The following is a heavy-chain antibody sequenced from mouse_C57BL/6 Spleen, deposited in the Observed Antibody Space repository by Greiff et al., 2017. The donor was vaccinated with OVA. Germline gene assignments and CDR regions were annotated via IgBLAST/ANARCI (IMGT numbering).Heavy chain of an antibody. CDR3: ARGNYSNYRDAMDY. CDR2: IHPNSGST. V-gene: IGHV1-64*01. D-gene: IGHD2-5*01. CDR1: GYTFTSYW. Sequence: QVQLQQPGAELVKPGASVKLSCEASGYTFTSYWMHWVKQRPGQGLEWIGMIHPNSGSTNYNEKFKSTATLTVDKSSSTAYMQLSSLTSEDSAVYYCARGNYSNYRDAMDYWGQGTSVTVSS. J-gene: IGHJ4*01.